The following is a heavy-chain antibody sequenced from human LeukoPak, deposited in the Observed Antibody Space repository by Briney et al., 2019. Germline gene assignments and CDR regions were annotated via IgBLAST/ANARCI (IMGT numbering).Heavy chain of an antibody. CDR3: ESQFPPGGY. CDR2: INSDGSNI. J-gene: IGHJ4*02. CDR1: GFTFSSYW. D-gene: IGHD3-10*01. V-gene: IGHV3-74*01. Sequence: PGGSLRLSCAASGFTFSSYWMHWVRQAPGKGLVWVSRINSDGSNIAYADSVKGRFTISRDNAKNTLYVQMNSLRAEDTAVYYCESQFPPGGYWGQGTLVTVSS.